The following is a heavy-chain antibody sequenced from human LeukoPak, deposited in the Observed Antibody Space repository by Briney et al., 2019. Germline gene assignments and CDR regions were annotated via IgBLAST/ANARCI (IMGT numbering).Heavy chain of an antibody. CDR2: IIPMLGIA. V-gene: IGHV1-69*04. J-gene: IGHJ4*02. CDR1: GGTFSTYT. D-gene: IGHD5-12*01. CDR3: ARDGSLKPDFDY. Sequence: SVKVSCKASGGTFSTYTISWVRQAPGQGLEWMGRIIPMLGIANYAQKFQGRVTISADKFTSTAYLALSSLRSEDTAVYYCARDGSLKPDFDYWGQGTLVTVSS.